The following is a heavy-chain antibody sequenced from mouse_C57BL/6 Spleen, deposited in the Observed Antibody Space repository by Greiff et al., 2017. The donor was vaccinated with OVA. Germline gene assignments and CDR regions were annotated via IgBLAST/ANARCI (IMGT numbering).Heavy chain of an antibody. V-gene: IGHV1-64*01. CDR3: ARGGEQLRLSWFAY. D-gene: IGHD3-2*02. J-gene: IGHJ3*01. CDR2: IHPNSGST. CDR1: GYTFTSYW. Sequence: VQLQQPGAELVKPGASVKLSCKASGYTFTSYWMHWVKQRPGQGLEWIGMIHPNSGSTNYNEKFKSKATLTVDKSSSTAYLQLSSLTSEYSAVYYCARGGEQLRLSWFAYWGQGTLVTVSA.